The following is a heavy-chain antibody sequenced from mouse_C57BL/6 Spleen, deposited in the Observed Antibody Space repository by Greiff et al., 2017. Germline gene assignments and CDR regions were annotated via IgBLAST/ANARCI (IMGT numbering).Heavy chain of an antibody. V-gene: IGHV1-55*01. D-gene: IGHD3-2*02. CDR1: GYTFTSYW. CDR3: ARKSYSSGYTFDY. J-gene: IGHJ2*01. CDR2: IYPGSGST. Sequence: QVQLQQPGAELVKPGASVKMSCKASGYTFTSYWITWVQQRPGKGLEWIGAIYPGSGSTNYNENFKSKATLTVDKSTSTSYMQLSSVTSEDSAVYDCARKSYSSGYTFDYWGQGTTLTGSS.